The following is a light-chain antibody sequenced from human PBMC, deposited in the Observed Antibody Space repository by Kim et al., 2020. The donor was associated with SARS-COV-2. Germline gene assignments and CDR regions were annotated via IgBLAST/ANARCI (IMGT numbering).Light chain of an antibody. CDR3: QQSYRTPIT. CDR2: AAS. V-gene: IGKV1-39*01. CDR1: QSISSY. J-gene: IGKJ5*01. Sequence: DIQMTQSPSSLSASVGDRVTITCRASQSISSYLNWYQQKPGKAPKLLIYAASSLQSGVPSRFSGSGSGTDFTLTISSLQLEDFATYYCQQSYRTPITFGQGTRLEIK.